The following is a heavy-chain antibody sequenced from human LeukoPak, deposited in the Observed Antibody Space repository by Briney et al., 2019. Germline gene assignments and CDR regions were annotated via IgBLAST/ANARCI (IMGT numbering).Heavy chain of an antibody. D-gene: IGHD3-22*01. CDR1: GYTFTGYY. Sequence: ASVKVSCKASGYTFTGYYIHWVRQAPGQGLEWMGRINLNSGGTNYAQKFQGRVTMTMDTSISTAYMELSRLRSDDTAVYYCARDWYFYDSSGYYFFDYWGQGTLVTVSS. CDR3: ARDWYFYDSSGYYFFDY. J-gene: IGHJ4*02. CDR2: INLNSGGT. V-gene: IGHV1-2*06.